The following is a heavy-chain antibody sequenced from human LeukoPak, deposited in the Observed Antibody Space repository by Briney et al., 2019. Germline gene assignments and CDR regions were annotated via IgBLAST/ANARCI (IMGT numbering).Heavy chain of an antibody. J-gene: IGHJ4*02. Sequence: GASVKVSCKASGGTFSSYAISWVRQAPGQGLEWMGGIIPIFGTANYAQKFQGRVTITADESTSTAYMELSSLRSEDTAVYYCAGGFKSELYGDYFDYWGQGTLVTVPS. CDR2: IIPIFGTA. D-gene: IGHD4-17*01. V-gene: IGHV1-69*01. CDR1: GGTFSSYA. CDR3: AGGFKSELYGDYFDY.